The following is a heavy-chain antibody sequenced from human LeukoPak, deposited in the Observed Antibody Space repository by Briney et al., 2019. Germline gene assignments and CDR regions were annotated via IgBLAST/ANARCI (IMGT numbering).Heavy chain of an antibody. Sequence: SETLSLTCTVSGGSISTYYWSWIRQPPGKGLEWIGYIDYTGGTNFNPSLKSRVTISVDTSKNQFSLTLSSVPAADTAVYYCARGWVYFDYWGQGTLVTVSS. CDR2: IDYTGGT. V-gene: IGHV4-59*01. D-gene: IGHD1-26*01. CDR3: ARGWVYFDY. CDR1: GGSISTYY. J-gene: IGHJ4*02.